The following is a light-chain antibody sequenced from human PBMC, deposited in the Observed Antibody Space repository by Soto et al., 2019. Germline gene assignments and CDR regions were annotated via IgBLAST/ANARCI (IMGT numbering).Light chain of an antibody. V-gene: IGKV3-11*01. Sequence: EIEMTQSPATLCVSPGEGATLSCRASQSVGSSFLAWYQQKPGQAPRLLIYDASNRATGIPARFSGSGSGTDFTLTISSLEPEDFAVYYCQQRSNWPPLTVGQGTRREIK. J-gene: IGKJ5*01. CDR3: QQRSNWPPLT. CDR2: DAS. CDR1: QSVGSSF.